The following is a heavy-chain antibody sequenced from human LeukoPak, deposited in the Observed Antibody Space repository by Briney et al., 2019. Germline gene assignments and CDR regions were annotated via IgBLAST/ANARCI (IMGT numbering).Heavy chain of an antibody. Sequence: GGSLRLSRAVSGFIFSDYGFHWVRQAPGKGLEWVAVTMFDGSIKQYADSVKGRFTISRDDSKNTLYLQMNLLKSEDTAVYYCARWGRTRQYYFDYWGQGTLVTVSS. D-gene: IGHD3-16*01. CDR3: ARWGRTRQYYFDY. CDR1: GFIFSDYG. CDR2: TMFDGSIK. J-gene: IGHJ4*02. V-gene: IGHV3-33*01.